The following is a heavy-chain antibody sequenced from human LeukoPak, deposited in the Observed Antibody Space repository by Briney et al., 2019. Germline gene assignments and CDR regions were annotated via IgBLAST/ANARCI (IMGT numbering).Heavy chain of an antibody. Sequence: KPSETLSLTCTVSGGSISSYYWSWIRQPPGKGLEWVGYINYSGSTNYNPSLKSRVTISVDTSKNQFSLKLSSVTAADTAVYYCARDLRYSSGWFHWFDPWGQGTLVTVSS. D-gene: IGHD6-19*01. V-gene: IGHV4-59*01. CDR2: INYSGST. CDR3: ARDLRYSSGWFHWFDP. J-gene: IGHJ5*02. CDR1: GGSISSYY.